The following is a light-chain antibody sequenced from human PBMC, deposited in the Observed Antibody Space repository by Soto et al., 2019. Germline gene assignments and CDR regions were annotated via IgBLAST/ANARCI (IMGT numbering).Light chain of an antibody. CDR2: DAS. Sequence: AIQLTQSPSSLSASVGDRVTITCRASQGISSALAWYQQKPGKAPKLLIYDASSLESGVPSRFSGSESGTYFNLTIRSRQPEDFATYYCQQFNNYPPITFGQGTRLEIK. J-gene: IGKJ5*01. CDR3: QQFNNYPPIT. CDR1: QGISSA. V-gene: IGKV1D-13*01.